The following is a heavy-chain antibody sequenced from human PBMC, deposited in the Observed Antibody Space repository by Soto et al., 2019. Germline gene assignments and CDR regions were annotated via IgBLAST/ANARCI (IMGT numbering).Heavy chain of an antibody. CDR2: ISYDGSNK. D-gene: IGHD6-13*01. J-gene: IGHJ4*02. V-gene: IGHV3-30*18. Sequence: QVQLVESGGGVVQPGRSLRLSCAASGFTFSSYGMHWVRQAPGKGLEWVAVISYDGSNKYYADSVKGRFTISRDNSKNTLYLQRNSLRAEDTAVYYCAKDRGPEGGSSWYGLVDYWGQGTLVTVSS. CDR3: AKDRGPEGGSSWYGLVDY. CDR1: GFTFSSYG.